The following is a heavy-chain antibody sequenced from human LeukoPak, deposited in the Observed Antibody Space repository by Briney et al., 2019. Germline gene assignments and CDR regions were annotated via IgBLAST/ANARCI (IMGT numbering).Heavy chain of an antibody. CDR3: ASHAAGTTSRGADV. CDR2: INHSRST. D-gene: IGHD1-7*01. CDR1: GGSFSGYY. V-gene: IGHV4-34*01. J-gene: IGHJ6*02. Sequence: SETLSLTCAVYGGSFSGYYWSWIRQPPGKGLEWISEINHSRSTNYNPYLTSRVTISVDTSKNQFSLKLSSVTAAHTAVYYCASHAAGTTSRGADVWGQGTTVTVSS.